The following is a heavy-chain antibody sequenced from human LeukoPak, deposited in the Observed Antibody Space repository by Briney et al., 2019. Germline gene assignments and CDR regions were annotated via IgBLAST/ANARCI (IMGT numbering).Heavy chain of an antibody. CDR1: GFTFSDYY. Sequence: GGSLRLSCAASGFTFSDYYMSWIRQAPGKGLERVSYISRSGSIIYYADSVKGRFTISRDNAKNSLYLQMNSLRAEDTAVYYCARDPIYYGSGSYGWFDPWGQGTLVTVSS. D-gene: IGHD3-10*01. CDR2: ISRSGSII. V-gene: IGHV3-11*01. J-gene: IGHJ5*02. CDR3: ARDPIYYGSGSYGWFDP.